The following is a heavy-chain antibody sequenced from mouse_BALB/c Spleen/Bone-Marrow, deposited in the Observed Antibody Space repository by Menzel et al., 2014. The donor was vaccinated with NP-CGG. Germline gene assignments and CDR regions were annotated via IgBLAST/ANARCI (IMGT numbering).Heavy chain of an antibody. CDR2: IDPANGNT. D-gene: IGHD1-1*01. CDR1: GFNIKDTY. J-gene: IGHJ3*01. CDR3: APYYYGSSSFAY. V-gene: IGHV14-3*02. Sequence: VQLKESGAELVKPGASVKLSCTASGFNIKDTYMHWVKQRPEQGLVWIGRIDPANGNTKYDPKFQGKATITADTSSNTAYLQLSSLTSEDTAVYYCAPYYYGSSSFAYWGQGTLVTVSA.